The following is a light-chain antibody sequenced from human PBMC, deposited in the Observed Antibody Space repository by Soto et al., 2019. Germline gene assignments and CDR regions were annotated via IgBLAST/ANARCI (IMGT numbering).Light chain of an antibody. CDR1: QTISNTF. V-gene: IGKV3-20*01. CDR2: GAS. J-gene: IGKJ4*01. CDR3: QQYGVSPT. Sequence: EIELTQSPGTLSLSPVERATLSCRASQTISNTFLAWYQQRPGQAPRLLIYGASGRAAGIPDRFSGSGSGTDFTLSISRLEPEDFAVYYCQQYGVSPTFGGGTKVDIK.